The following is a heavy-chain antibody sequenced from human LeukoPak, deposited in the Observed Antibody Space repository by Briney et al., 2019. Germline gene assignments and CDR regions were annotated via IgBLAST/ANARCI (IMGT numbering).Heavy chain of an antibody. CDR2: ISYDGSNK. Sequence: GASLRLSCVASGFTFSSYGMHWVRRAPGKELEWVAAISYDGSNKYYADSVKGRFTISRDNSKNTLYVQMNSLRAEDTAVYYCAKDRRRGYSCGYRIGAFDYWGQGTLVTVSS. D-gene: IGHD5-18*01. J-gene: IGHJ4*02. CDR1: GFTFSSYG. V-gene: IGHV3-30*18. CDR3: AKDRRRGYSCGYRIGAFDY.